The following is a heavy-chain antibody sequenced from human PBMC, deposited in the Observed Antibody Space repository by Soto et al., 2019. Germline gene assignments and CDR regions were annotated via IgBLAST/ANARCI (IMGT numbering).Heavy chain of an antibody. Sequence: QVQLVESGGGVVQPGRSLRLSCAASGFTFSSYGMHWVRQAPGKGLEWVAFIWYDGSNKYYADSVKGRFTISRDNSKNTLYLQMNRLRDEDKAVYYCARDVGTTYFDYWGQGTLITVSS. D-gene: IGHD4-17*01. CDR1: GFTFSSYG. V-gene: IGHV3-33*01. J-gene: IGHJ4*02. CDR2: IWYDGSNK. CDR3: ARDVGTTYFDY.